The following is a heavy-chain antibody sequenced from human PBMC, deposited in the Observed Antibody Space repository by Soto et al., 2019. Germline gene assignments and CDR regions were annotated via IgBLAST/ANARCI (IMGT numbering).Heavy chain of an antibody. V-gene: IGHV3-11*06. J-gene: IGHJ4*02. Sequence: LSLTCTVSGFTFGDYYMSWVRQAPGKGLEWLSYISSSSSSPYINYADSVKGRFTISRDNTKNSLYLQMNNLRAEDTAVYYCARDNQGTPLDYWGQGTPVTVSS. CDR1: GFTFGDYY. D-gene: IGHD2-2*01. CDR3: ARDNQGTPLDY. CDR2: ISSSSSSPYI.